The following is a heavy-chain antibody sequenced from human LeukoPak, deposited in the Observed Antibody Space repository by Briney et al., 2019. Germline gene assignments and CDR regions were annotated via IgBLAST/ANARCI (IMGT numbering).Heavy chain of an antibody. D-gene: IGHD2-15*01. CDR3: ASHCSGGSCYVSARAPDAFDI. CDR1: GGSISSYY. Sequence: PSETLSLTCTVSGGSISSYYWSWIRQPPGKGLEWIGYIYYSGSTNYNPSLKSRVTISVDRSKNQFSLKLSSVTAADTAVYYCASHCSGGSCYVSARAPDAFDIWGQGTMVTVSS. CDR2: IYYSGST. V-gene: IGHV4-59*12. J-gene: IGHJ3*02.